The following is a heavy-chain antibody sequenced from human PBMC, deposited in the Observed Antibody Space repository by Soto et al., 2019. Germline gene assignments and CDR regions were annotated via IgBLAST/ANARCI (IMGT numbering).Heavy chain of an antibody. Sequence: SLTMRLPWAVSGGPISSSSWGRYVRHPKRKRLEWIGSIYYSGSTYYNPSLKSRVTISVDTSKNQFSLKLSSVTAADTAVYYCARHRINCSGGSCYSKFDPWGQGTLVTVSS. V-gene: IGHV4-39*01. CDR3: ARHRINCSGGSCYSKFDP. CDR2: IYYSGST. J-gene: IGHJ5*02. CDR1: GGPISSSS. D-gene: IGHD2-15*01.